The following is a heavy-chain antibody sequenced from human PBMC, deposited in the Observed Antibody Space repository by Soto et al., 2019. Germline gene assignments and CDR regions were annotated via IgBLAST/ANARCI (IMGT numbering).Heavy chain of an antibody. Sequence: GGSLRLSCAASGFTFSSYAMHWVRQAPGKGLEYVSAISSNGGSTYYANSVKGRFTISRDNSKNTLYLQMGSLRAEDMAVYYCARVPYYYGSGSYFYYMDVWGKGTTVTVSS. V-gene: IGHV3-64*01. CDR2: ISSNGGST. J-gene: IGHJ6*03. CDR1: GFTFSSYA. CDR3: ARVPYYYGSGSYFYYMDV. D-gene: IGHD3-10*01.